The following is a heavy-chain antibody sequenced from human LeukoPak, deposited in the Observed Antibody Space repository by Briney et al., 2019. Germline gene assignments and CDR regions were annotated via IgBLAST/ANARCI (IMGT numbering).Heavy chain of an antibody. V-gene: IGHV1-46*01. Sequence: ASVKVSCKAFGYTFTRYYMHWVRQAPGQGLEWMGIINPSGGSTSYAQKFQGRVTMTRDMSTSTVYMELSSLRSEDTAVYYCARDPATVTKGESDYWGQGTLVTVSS. CDR3: ARDPATVTKGESDY. CDR1: GYTFTRYY. J-gene: IGHJ4*02. D-gene: IGHD4-17*01. CDR2: INPSGGST.